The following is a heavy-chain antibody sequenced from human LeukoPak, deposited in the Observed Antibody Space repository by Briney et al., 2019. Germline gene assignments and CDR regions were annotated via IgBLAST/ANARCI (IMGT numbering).Heavy chain of an antibody. D-gene: IGHD2-15*01. Sequence: GSSVKVSCKASGGTFSSYAISWVRQAPGRGLEWMGGIIPIFGTANYAQKFQGRVTITADESTNTAYMELSSLRSEDTAVYYCARFFDCSGGSCYYYFDYWGQGTLVTVSS. V-gene: IGHV1-69*01. CDR2: IIPIFGTA. J-gene: IGHJ4*02. CDR1: GGTFSSYA. CDR3: ARFFDCSGGSCYYYFDY.